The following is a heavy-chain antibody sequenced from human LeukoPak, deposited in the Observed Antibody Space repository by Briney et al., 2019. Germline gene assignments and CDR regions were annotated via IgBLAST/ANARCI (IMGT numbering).Heavy chain of an antibody. Sequence: GGSLRLSCAASGFTFSSYAMSWVRQAPGKGLEWVSAISGSGSSTYNADSVKGRFTISRDNSKNTLYLQMNSLRAEDTAVYYCAKGRSGWYSDFDYWGQGTLVTVSS. CDR2: ISGSGSST. CDR1: GFTFSSYA. CDR3: AKGRSGWYSDFDY. J-gene: IGHJ4*02. V-gene: IGHV3-23*01. D-gene: IGHD6-19*01.